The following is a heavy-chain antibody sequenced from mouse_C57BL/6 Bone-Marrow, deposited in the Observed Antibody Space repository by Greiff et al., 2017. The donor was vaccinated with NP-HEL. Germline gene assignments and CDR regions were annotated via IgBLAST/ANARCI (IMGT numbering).Heavy chain of an antibody. Sequence: EVQLVESGGGLVQPKGSFKLSCAASGFSFNTYAMNWVRQAPGKGLEWVARIRSKSNNYATYYADSLKDRFTISRDDSESMLYLQMNNLKTEDTAMYYCVRQGYDGYYLDYWGQGTTLTVSS. D-gene: IGHD2-3*01. CDR2: IRSKSNNYAT. CDR3: VRQGYDGYYLDY. CDR1: GFSFNTYA. V-gene: IGHV10-1*01. J-gene: IGHJ2*01.